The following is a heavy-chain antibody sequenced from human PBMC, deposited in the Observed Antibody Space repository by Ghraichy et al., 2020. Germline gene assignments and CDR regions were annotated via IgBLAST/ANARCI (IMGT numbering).Heavy chain of an antibody. CDR3: ARDRCERGYDFWSGYYYYYGMDV. Sequence: SETLSLNCTVSGGSISSYYWSWIRQPAGKGLEWIGRIYTSGSTNYNPSLKSRVTMSVDTSKNQFSLKLSSVTAADTAVYYCARDRCERGYDFWSGYYYYYGMDVWGQGTTVTVSS. D-gene: IGHD3-3*01. CDR1: GGSISSYY. CDR2: IYTSGST. J-gene: IGHJ6*02. V-gene: IGHV4-4*07.